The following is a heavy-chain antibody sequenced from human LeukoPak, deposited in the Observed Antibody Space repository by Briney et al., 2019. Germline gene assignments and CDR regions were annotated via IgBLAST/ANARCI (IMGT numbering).Heavy chain of an antibody. J-gene: IGHJ6*03. V-gene: IGHV3-30*02. CDR3: AKDYCSSTSCYFYYYMDV. D-gene: IGHD2-2*01. Sequence: GGSLRLSCAASGFTFSTYSMNWVRQAPGKGLEWVAFIRYDGSNKYYADSVKGRFTISRDNSKNTLYLQMNSLRAEDTAVYYCAKDYCSSTSCYFYYYMDVWGKGTTVTVSS. CDR2: IRYDGSNK. CDR1: GFTFSTYS.